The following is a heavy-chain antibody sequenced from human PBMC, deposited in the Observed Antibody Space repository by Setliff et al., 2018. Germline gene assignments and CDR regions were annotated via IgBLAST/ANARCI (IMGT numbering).Heavy chain of an antibody. Sequence: SETLSLTCTVSGNSISSDYWSWIRQPAGKGLEWIGRIYTSGNTNYNPSLKSRVTMSVDTSKKQFSLKLNSVTAADMAVYYCAREQWLDPPGYYYMDVWAKGTTVTVSS. CDR1: GNSISSDY. CDR2: IYTSGNT. D-gene: IGHD6-19*01. J-gene: IGHJ6*03. V-gene: IGHV4-4*07. CDR3: AREQWLDPPGYYYMDV.